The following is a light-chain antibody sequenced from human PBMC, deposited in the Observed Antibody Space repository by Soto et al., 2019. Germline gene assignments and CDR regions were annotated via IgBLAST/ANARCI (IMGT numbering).Light chain of an antibody. Sequence: EIVLTQSPGTLSLSPGERATLSCRASQSVASRNLAWYQQKPGQAPRLLMYDASTRATGISARFSGSGSGTEFTLTISSLQSEDFAVYYCQQYHNWPITFGQGTRLEIK. CDR3: QQYHNWPIT. CDR1: QSVASRN. V-gene: IGKV3-15*01. CDR2: DAS. J-gene: IGKJ5*01.